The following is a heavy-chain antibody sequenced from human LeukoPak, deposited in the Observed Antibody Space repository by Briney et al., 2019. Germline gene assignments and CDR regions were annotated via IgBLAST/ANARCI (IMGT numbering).Heavy chain of an antibody. J-gene: IGHJ3*02. CDR3: GRVAKDSSSWSRDAFDI. CDR2: ISSSSSTI. D-gene: IGHD6-13*01. V-gene: IGHV3-48*01. CDR1: GFTFSSYS. Sequence: GGSLRLSCAASGFTFSSYSMNGVRQAPGKGREGGSYISSSSSTIYYADSVKGRFTISRDNAKNSLYRQVNSVRAEDAAVYYCGRVAKDSSSWSRDAFDIWGQGTMVTVSS.